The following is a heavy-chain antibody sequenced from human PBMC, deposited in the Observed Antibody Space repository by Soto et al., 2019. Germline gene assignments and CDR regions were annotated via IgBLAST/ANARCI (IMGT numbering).Heavy chain of an antibody. CDR2: ISSHGRDT. D-gene: IGHD6-19*01. V-gene: IGHV3-21*06. Sequence: KTGGSLRLSCEASGFTLTSDSMTWVRQAPGKGLEWVSSISSHGRDTFYADSVKGRFTISRDNAKDSLHLQMNSLTGEDSAVYYCARGAALAGKLDLWGQGTLVTVSS. J-gene: IGHJ4*02. CDR3: ARGAALAGKLDL. CDR1: GFTLTSDS.